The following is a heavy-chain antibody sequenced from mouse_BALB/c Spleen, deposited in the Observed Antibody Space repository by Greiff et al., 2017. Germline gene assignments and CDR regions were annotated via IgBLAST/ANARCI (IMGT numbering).Heavy chain of an antibody. Sequence: EVQRVESGGGLVKPGGSLKLSCAASGFTFSSYAMSWVRQSPEKRLEWVAEISSGGSYTYYPDTVTGRFTISRDNAKNTLYLEMSSLRSEDTAMYYCARDLSMAMDYWGQGTSVTVSS. CDR3: ARDLSMAMDY. CDR1: GFTFSSYA. CDR2: ISSGGSYT. D-gene: IGHD2-10*02. V-gene: IGHV5-9-4*01. J-gene: IGHJ4*01.